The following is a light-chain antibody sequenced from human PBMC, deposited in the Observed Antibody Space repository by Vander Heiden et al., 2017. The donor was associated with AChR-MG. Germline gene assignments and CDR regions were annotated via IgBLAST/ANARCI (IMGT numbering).Light chain of an antibody. CDR2: SDN. J-gene: IGLJ3*02. Sequence: QSVLTQAPSASGTPGQSITISCSGSSSNIGSNTVDWYQQLPGTAPKLLIYSDNQRPSGVPDRFSGSKSGASASLAISGLQSEDEADYYCAAWVDSLNGPVFGGGTKLTVL. CDR3: AAWVDSLNGPV. V-gene: IGLV1-44*01. CDR1: SSNIGSNT.